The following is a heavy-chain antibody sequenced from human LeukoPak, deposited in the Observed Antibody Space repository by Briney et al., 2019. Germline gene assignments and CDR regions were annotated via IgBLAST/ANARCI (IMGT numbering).Heavy chain of an antibody. Sequence: QPGGSLRLSCAASGFIFSGYWMSWVRQAPGKGLEWVANIKQVGGEKYYVDFVKGRFTISGDNAKNSLYLQMNSLRAEDTAVYYCAREITGTIFLGSPFDYWGQGTLVTVSS. J-gene: IGHJ4*02. CDR1: GFIFSGYW. CDR2: IKQVGGEK. V-gene: IGHV3-7*01. CDR3: AREITGTIFLGSPFDY. D-gene: IGHD1-7*01.